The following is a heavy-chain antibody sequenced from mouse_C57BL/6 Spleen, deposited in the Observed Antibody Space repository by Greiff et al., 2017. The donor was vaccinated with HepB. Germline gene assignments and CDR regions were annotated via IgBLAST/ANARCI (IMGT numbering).Heavy chain of an antibody. CDR1: GYTFTSYW. CDR3: ARWGMGMDY. J-gene: IGHJ4*01. V-gene: IGHV1-69*01. Sequence: QVQLQQPGAELVMPGASVKLSCKASGYTFTSYWMHWVKQRPGQGLEWIGEIDPSDSYTNYNQKFKGKSTLTVDKSSSPAYMQLSSLTSEDSAVYYCARWGMGMDYWGQGTSVTVSS. D-gene: IGHD2-10*02. CDR2: IDPSDSYT.